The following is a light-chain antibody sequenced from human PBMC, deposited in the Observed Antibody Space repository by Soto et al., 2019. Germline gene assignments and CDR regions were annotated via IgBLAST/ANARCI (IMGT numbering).Light chain of an antibody. CDR2: AAS. CDR1: QGISNY. CDR3: QKYNSALT. J-gene: IGKJ4*01. V-gene: IGKV1-27*01. Sequence: DIQMTQSPSSLSASVGARVTITCRASQGISNYLAWYQQKPGKVPKLLIYAASTLQSGVPSRFSGSGSGTDFTLTISSLQPEDVATYYCQKYNSALTFGGGTKVEIK.